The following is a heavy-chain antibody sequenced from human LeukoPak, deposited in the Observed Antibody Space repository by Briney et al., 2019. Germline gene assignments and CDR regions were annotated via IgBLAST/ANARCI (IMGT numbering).Heavy chain of an antibody. Sequence: SETLSLTCTVSGDSISSSIYYWGWLRQPPGKGLEWIGCIYYNGYTYYTSSLKSRVTIFVNTSKNQFSLKLISVTAADTAVYYCARQGGDTMVRGVVRDWFDPWGQGTLVTVSS. CDR3: ARQGGDTMVRGVVRDWFDP. J-gene: IGHJ5*02. CDR2: IYYNGYT. CDR1: GDSISSSIYY. D-gene: IGHD3-10*01. V-gene: IGHV4-39*01.